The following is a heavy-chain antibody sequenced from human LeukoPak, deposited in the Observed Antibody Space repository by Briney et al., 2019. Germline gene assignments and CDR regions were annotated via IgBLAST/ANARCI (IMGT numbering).Heavy chain of an antibody. V-gene: IGHV3-48*03. Sequence: RRGSLRLSCAASGFTFSSYEMNWVRQAPGKGLEWVSYISSSGSTIYYADSVKGRFTISRDNAKNSLYLQMNSLRAEDTAVYYCARGGELAHYYYYYGMDLGGQDTTVTVSS. CDR1: GFTFSSYE. D-gene: IGHD3-16*01. CDR3: ARGGELAHYYYYYGMDL. J-gene: IGHJ6*02. CDR2: ISSSGSTI.